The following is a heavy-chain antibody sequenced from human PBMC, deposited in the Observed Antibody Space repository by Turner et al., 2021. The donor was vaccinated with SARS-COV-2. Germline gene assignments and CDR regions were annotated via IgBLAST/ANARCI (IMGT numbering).Heavy chain of an antibody. CDR3: AKDGAPFLLYFGEPTFYFDY. Sequence: QVQLVESGGGVVQRERSLRLSCAASGIIFSSYGMHWVRQAPGKGLEWVAVISYDGSNKYYADSVKGRFTISRDNSKNTLYLQMNSLRAEDTAVYYCAKDGAPFLLYFGEPTFYFDYWGQGTLVTVSS. J-gene: IGHJ4*02. V-gene: IGHV3-30*18. CDR1: GIIFSSYG. CDR2: ISYDGSNK. D-gene: IGHD3-10*01.